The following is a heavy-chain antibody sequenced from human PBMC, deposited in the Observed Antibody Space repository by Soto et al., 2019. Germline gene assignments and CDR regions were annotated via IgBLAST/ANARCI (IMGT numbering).Heavy chain of an antibody. D-gene: IGHD2-2*01. J-gene: IGHJ5*02. V-gene: IGHV3-23*01. Sequence: GGSLRLSCAASGFTFSSYAMSWVRQAPGKGLEWVSAISGSGGYTYYADSVKGRFTISRDNSKNALYLQMSSLRAEDTAVYYCAKGVEGYCSSTSCHAYWSDPWGKGTLVTVSS. CDR1: GFTFSSYA. CDR3: AKGVEGYCSSTSCHAYWSDP. CDR2: ISGSGGYT.